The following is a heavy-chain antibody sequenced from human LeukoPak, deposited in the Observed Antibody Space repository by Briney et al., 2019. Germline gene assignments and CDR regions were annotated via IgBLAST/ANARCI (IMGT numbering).Heavy chain of an antibody. CDR1: GYTFTGYY. Sequence: ASVKVSCKASGYTFTGYYMHWVRQAPGQGLEWMGRINPNSGGTNYAQNFQGGVTMTRDTSISTAYMELSRLRSDVTAVYYCARETSGMTTIAYFDYWGQGTLVTVSS. J-gene: IGHJ4*02. V-gene: IGHV1-2*06. CDR3: ARETSGMTTIAYFDY. CDR2: INPNSGGT. D-gene: IGHD5-24*01.